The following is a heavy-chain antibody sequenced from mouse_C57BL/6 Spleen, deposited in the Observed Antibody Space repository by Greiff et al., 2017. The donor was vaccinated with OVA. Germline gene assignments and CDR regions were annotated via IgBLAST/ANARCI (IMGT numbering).Heavy chain of an antibody. V-gene: IGHV5-6*02. CDR3: AREGDADY. CDR1: GFTFSSYG. CDR2: ISSGGSST. Sequence: DVKLVESGGDLVKPGGSLKLSCAASGFTFSSYGMSWVRQTPDKRLEWVATISSGGSSTYYPDSVKGRFTISRDNAKNTLYLQMSSLKSEDTAMYYCAREGDADYWGQGTTLTVAS. D-gene: IGHD3-3*01. J-gene: IGHJ2*01.